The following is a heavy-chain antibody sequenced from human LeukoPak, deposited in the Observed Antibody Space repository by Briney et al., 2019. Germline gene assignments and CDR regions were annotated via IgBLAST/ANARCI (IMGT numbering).Heavy chain of an antibody. Sequence: GGSLRLSCTASGLIFSSYWMSWVRQAPGKGLEWVANIKEDGSEKYYVDSVKGRFTISRDNVKNSLYLQMSSLRAEDTAVYYCARGGIAAAGPLDSWGQGTLVTVSS. D-gene: IGHD6-13*01. V-gene: IGHV3-7*05. J-gene: IGHJ4*02. CDR3: ARGGIAAAGPLDS. CDR2: IKEDGSEK. CDR1: GLIFSSYW.